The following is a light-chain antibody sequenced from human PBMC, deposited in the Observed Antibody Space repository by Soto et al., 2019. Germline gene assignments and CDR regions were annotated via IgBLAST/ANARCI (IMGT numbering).Light chain of an antibody. V-gene: IGKV3-11*01. CDR2: AAS. CDR3: QQRSNWPPGLT. CDR1: QSISIN. Sequence: EIVLTQSPATLSVSPGERAILSCRASQSISINLAWYQQKPGQAPRLLIYAASNRATGVPARFSGSWSGTEFTLTISSLQSEDFAVYYCQQRSNWPPGLTFGGGTKVDI. J-gene: IGKJ4*01.